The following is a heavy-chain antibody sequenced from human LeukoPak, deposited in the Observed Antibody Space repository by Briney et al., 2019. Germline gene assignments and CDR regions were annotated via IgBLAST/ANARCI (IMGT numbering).Heavy chain of an antibody. CDR2: VNHRGDT. CDR1: GGSFSAYY. CDR3: ARGPTISETGYFDY. Sequence: SETLSLTCAVYGGSFSAYYWSWIRQSPGKGLQWIAEVNHRGDTNYNPSVKGRVTVSVDTSKNQFSLKVTSLTAADTAVYYCARGPTISETGYFDYWGQGTLVTVSS. V-gene: IGHV4-34*01. J-gene: IGHJ4*03. D-gene: IGHD1-1*01.